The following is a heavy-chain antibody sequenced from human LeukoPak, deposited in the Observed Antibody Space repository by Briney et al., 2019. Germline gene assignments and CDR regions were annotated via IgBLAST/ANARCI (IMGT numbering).Heavy chain of an antibody. D-gene: IGHD3-22*01. CDR1: GITLSNYG. J-gene: IGHJ4*02. CDR3: AKRGVVIRVILVGFHKEAYYFDS. V-gene: IGHV3-23*01. Sequence: GGSLRLSCAVSGITLSNYGMSWVRQAPGKGLEWVAGISGSGGSTNYAASVKGRFTISRDNPKNTLYLQMNSLRAEDTAVYFCAKRGVVIRVILVGFHKEAYYFDSWRQGALVTVCS. CDR2: ISGSGGST.